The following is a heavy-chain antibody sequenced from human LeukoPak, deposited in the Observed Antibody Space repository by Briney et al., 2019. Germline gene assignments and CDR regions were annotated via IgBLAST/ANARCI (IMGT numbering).Heavy chain of an antibody. D-gene: IGHD3-3*01. CDR3: ARVSIFGVVTDYGMDV. Sequence: ASVKVSCKASGHTFTGYYMHWVRQAPGQGLEWMGWINPNSGGTNYAQKFQGRVTMTRDTSISTAYMELSRLRSDDTAVYYCARVSIFGVVTDYGMDVWGQGTTVTVSS. CDR1: GHTFTGYY. CDR2: INPNSGGT. J-gene: IGHJ6*02. V-gene: IGHV1-2*02.